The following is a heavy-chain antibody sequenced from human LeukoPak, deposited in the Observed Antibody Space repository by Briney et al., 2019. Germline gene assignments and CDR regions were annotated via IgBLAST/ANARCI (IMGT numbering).Heavy chain of an antibody. V-gene: IGHV4-59*01. CDR1: GGSLNSYY. CDR3: ARGGGWSPYYFDY. CDR2: IYYSGST. J-gene: IGHJ4*02. D-gene: IGHD6-19*01. Sequence: PSETLSLTCIVSGGSLNSYYWSWIRQPPGKGLEWIAYIYYSGSTSYNPSLKSRVTISPDTSKNQFSLKLSSVTAADTAVYYCARGGGWSPYYFDYWGQGALVTVSS.